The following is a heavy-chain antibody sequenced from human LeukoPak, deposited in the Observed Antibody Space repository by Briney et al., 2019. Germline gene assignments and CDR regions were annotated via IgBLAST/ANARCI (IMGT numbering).Heavy chain of an antibody. Sequence: PGGSLRLSCAASGFTFSSYGMHWVRQAPGKGLEWVAVIWYDGSNKYYADSVKGRFTISRDNSKNTLYLQMNSLRAEDTAVYYCARDKVTNYFDYWGQGTLVTVPS. CDR3: ARDKVTNYFDY. V-gene: IGHV3-33*01. CDR1: GFTFSSYG. J-gene: IGHJ4*02. CDR2: IWYDGSNK. D-gene: IGHD4-11*01.